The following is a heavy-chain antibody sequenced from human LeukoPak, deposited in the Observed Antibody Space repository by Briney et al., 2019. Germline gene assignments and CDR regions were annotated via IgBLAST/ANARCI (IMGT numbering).Heavy chain of an antibody. CDR2: IYYSGST. CDR3: ARVAYYYDSSGYRFDY. D-gene: IGHD3-22*01. J-gene: IGHJ4*02. CDR1: GGSISSGGYY. V-gene: IGHV4-61*08. Sequence: PSQTLSLTCTVSGGSISSGGYYWSWIRQPPGKGLEWIGNIYYSGSTNYNPSLKSRVTISVDTSKNQFSLKLNSVTAADTAVYYCARVAYYYDSSGYRFDYWGQGTLVTVSS.